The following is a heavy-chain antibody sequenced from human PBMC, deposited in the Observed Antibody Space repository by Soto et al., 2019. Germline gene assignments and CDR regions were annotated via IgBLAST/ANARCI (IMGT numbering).Heavy chain of an antibody. Sequence: GGSLRLSCTASGFTLQNYAMAWVRQAPGKGLEWVSTLIGGHYGTAYSYSVKGRFTVSRDNSKNCLYLQTNSLGVEDTAMYFCAKGKSTGDIDWFDPWGQGSLVTVSS. V-gene: IGHV3-23*01. D-gene: IGHD3-10*01. CDR3: AKGKSTGDIDWFDP. CDR2: LIGGHYGT. CDR1: GFTLQNYA. J-gene: IGHJ5*02.